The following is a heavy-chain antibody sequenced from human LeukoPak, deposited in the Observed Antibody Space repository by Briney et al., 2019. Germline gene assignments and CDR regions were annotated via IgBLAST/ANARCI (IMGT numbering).Heavy chain of an antibody. CDR1: GFTFSSYG. CDR2: ISYDGSNK. V-gene: IGHV3-30*03. D-gene: IGHD1-26*01. CDR3: ARDMGWELRHLNLYGMDV. J-gene: IGHJ6*02. Sequence: PGGSLRLSCAASGFTFSSYGMHWVRQAPGKGLEWVAVISYDGSNKYYADSVKGRFTISRDNSKNTLYLQMNSLRAEDTAVYYCARDMGWELRHLNLYGMDVWGQGTTVTVSS.